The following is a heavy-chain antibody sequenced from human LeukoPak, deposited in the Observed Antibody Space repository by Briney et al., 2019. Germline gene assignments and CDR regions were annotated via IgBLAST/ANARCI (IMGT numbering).Heavy chain of an antibody. CDR3: ARDGELRYFDWFPLYGMDV. J-gene: IGHJ6*02. CDR2: IKQDGSEK. V-gene: IGHV3-7*01. D-gene: IGHD3-9*01. CDR1: GFTFSSYW. Sequence: PGRSLRLSCAASGFTFSSYWMSWVRQAPGKGLEWVANIKQDGSEKYYVDSVKGRFTISRDNAKNSLYLQMNSLRAEDTAVYYCARDGELRYFDWFPLYGMDVWGQGTTVTVSS.